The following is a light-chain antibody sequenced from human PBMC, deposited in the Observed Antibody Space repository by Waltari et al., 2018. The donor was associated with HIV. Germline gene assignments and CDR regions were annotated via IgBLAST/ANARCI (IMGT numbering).Light chain of an antibody. CDR3: NSHVAADTRI. Sequence: QSALTQPASVSGSPGQSITITCTGTSSDVGSYKSVSWYQQHPDKAPKLIIYDVTNRPSGVSNRVSGSKSGNTASLTISGLQADDEADYFCNSHVAADTRIFGPGTKVTVL. V-gene: IGLV2-14*01. CDR2: DVT. J-gene: IGLJ1*01. CDR1: SSDVGSYKS.